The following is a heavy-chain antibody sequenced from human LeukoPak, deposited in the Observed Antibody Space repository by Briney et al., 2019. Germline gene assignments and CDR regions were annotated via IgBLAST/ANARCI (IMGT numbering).Heavy chain of an antibody. D-gene: IGHD5-12*01. Sequence: TASETLSLTCTVSGGSISSGVYYWSWIRQPAGKGLEWIGYIYYSGSTYYNPSLKSRVTISVDTSKNQFSLKLSSVTAADTAVYYCARATDDGMDVWGQGTTVTVSS. CDR2: IYYSGST. J-gene: IGHJ6*02. CDR1: GGSISSGVYY. CDR3: ARATDDGMDV. V-gene: IGHV4-30-4*01.